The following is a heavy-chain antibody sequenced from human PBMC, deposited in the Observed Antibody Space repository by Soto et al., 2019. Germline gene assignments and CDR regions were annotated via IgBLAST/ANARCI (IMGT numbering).Heavy chain of an antibody. J-gene: IGHJ5*02. D-gene: IGHD5-12*01. CDR1: GGPFISYA. CDR3: ARERNSGHSISPNWFDH. V-gene: IGHV1-69*01. CDR2: VIPIFGTA. Sequence: SVKVSCNASGGPFISYAIIWVRQAPGQGLEWMGGVIPIFGTANYAQKFQGRVTITADESTSTAYMELSSLRSEDTAVYYCARERNSGHSISPNWFDHWGQGTLVTVSS.